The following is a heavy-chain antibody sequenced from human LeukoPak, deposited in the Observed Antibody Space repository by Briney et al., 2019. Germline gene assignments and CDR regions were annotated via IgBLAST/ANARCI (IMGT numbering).Heavy chain of an antibody. J-gene: IGHJ4*02. CDR3: AKDLYYYDSSGYYRPPFDY. Sequence: GGSLRLSCAASGFTFDDYAMHWVRQAPGKGLEWVSGISWNSGSIGYADSVKGRFTISRDNAKNSLYLQMNSLRAEDTAVYYCAKDLYYYDSSGYYRPPFDYWGQGTLVTVSS. CDR1: GFTFDDYA. CDR2: ISWNSGSI. D-gene: IGHD3-22*01. V-gene: IGHV3-9*01.